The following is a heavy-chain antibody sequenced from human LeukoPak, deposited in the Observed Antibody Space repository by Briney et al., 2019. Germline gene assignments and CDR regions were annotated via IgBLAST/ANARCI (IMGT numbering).Heavy chain of an antibody. CDR2: ISWNSGSI. V-gene: IGHV3-9*01. CDR1: GFTFDDYA. Sequence: GRSLRLSCAASGFTFDDYAMHWVRQAPGKGLEWVSGISWNSGSIGYADSVKGRFTISRDNAKNSLYLQMNSLRAEDTALYYCAKDNKVRGSWYYGWLDPWGQGTLVTVYS. D-gene: IGHD6-13*01. J-gene: IGHJ5*02. CDR3: AKDNKVRGSWYYGWLDP.